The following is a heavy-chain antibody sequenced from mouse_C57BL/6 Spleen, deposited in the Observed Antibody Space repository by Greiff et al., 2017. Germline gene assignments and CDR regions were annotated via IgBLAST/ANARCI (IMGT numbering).Heavy chain of an antibody. CDR3: ARTITTVIRDAMDY. V-gene: IGHV5-17*01. J-gene: IGHJ4*01. CDR2: ISSGSSTI. D-gene: IGHD1-1*01. Sequence: EVKLMESGGGLVKPGGSLKLSCAASGFTFSDYGMHWVRQAPEQGLEWVAYISSGSSTIYYADTVKGRFTISRDTATNTLFLQMTSLRSADTAMXYCARTITTVIRDAMDYWGQGTSVTVSS. CDR1: GFTFSDYG.